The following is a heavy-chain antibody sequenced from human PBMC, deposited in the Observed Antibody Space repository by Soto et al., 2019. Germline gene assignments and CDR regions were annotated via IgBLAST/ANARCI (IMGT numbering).Heavy chain of an antibody. CDR2: ISYDGSNK. J-gene: IGHJ4*02. D-gene: IGHD5-18*01. CDR1: GFTFSAYG. V-gene: IGHV3-30*18. CDR3: AKGFSYSVIDY. Sequence: QVQRVESGGGVVQPGRSLRLSCAASGFTFSAYGMHWVRQAPGKGLEWVAVISYDGSNKYYTDSVKGRFTISRDNSKNTLYLQMSSLRAEDTAVYYCAKGFSYSVIDYWGQGTLVTVSS.